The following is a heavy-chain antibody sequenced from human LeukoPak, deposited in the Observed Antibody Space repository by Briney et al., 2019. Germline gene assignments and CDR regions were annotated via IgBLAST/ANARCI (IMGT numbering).Heavy chain of an antibody. D-gene: IGHD6-13*01. CDR3: ARETKDGVFFDY. V-gene: IGHV1-18*01. CDR2: ITPYNGNA. J-gene: IGHJ4*02. Sequence: ASVKVSCKTSGYIFTKYDISWVRQAPGQGPEWMGWITPYNGNAQSAPKFEGRVTMTTDTSASTAYLELRGLKSDDTAVYYCARETKDGVFFDYWGQGTLVIVSS. CDR1: GYIFTKYD.